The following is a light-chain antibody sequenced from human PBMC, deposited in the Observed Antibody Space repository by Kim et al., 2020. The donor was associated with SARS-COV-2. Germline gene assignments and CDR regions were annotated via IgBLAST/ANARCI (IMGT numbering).Light chain of an antibody. CDR3: QQYGSSLFT. V-gene: IGKV3-20*01. CDR1: QSIKSNY. CDR2: GAS. J-gene: IGKJ4*01. Sequence: LSPGERATLSCRASQSIKSNYFAWYQQKPGQAPRLLIYGASFRPPGIPDRFSGSGSGTDFTLTISGLEPEDSALYYCQQYGSSLFTFGGGTKVEI.